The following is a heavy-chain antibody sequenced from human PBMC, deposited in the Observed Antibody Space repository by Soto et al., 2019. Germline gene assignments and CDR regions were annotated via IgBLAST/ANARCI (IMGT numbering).Heavy chain of an antibody. J-gene: IGHJ4*02. Sequence: SETLSLTCTVSGGSISSGGYYWSWIRQHPGKGLEWIGYIYYSGSTYYNPSLKSRVTISVDTSKNQFSLKLSSVTAADTAVYYCARVSDSSGYRLDYWGQGTLVTVSS. D-gene: IGHD3-22*01. CDR2: IYYSGST. CDR3: ARVSDSSGYRLDY. CDR1: GGSISSGGYY. V-gene: IGHV4-31*03.